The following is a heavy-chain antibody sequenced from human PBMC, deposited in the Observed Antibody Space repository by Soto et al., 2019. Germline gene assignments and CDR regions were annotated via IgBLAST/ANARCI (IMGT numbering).Heavy chain of an antibody. D-gene: IGHD2-21*01. J-gene: IGHJ4*02. Sequence: EVQLVESGGGLVQPGGSLRLSCAASGFTVSTNYMSWVRQAPGKGLEWVSVIYSGGNTYYADSVKGRFTISRDNSKNTLSLQMNRLRAEDTAVYYCTRGDEGVSAPINWGQGTLVTVSS. CDR3: TRGDEGVSAPIN. CDR1: GFTVSTNY. CDR2: IYSGGNT. V-gene: IGHV3-66*01.